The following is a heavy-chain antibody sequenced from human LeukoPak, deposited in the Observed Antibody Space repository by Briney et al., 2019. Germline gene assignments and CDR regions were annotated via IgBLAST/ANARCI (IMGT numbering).Heavy chain of an antibody. CDR2: IYYSGST. CDR1: GGSISSYY. Sequence: SETLSLTCTVSGGSISSYYWSWIRQPPGKGLEWIGYIYYSGSTNYNPSLKSRVTISVDTSKNQFSLKLSSVTAADTAVYYCASRYSSSWDYDAFDIWGQGTMVTVSP. V-gene: IGHV4-59*01. D-gene: IGHD6-13*01. J-gene: IGHJ3*02. CDR3: ASRYSSSWDYDAFDI.